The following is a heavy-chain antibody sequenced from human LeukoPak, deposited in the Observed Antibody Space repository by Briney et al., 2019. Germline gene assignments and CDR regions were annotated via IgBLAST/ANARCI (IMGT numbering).Heavy chain of an antibody. Sequence: ASVKVSCKASGYSFTSYYMHWVRQAPGQGLEWMGIINPSGGSTSYAQKFQGRVTMTRDTSTSTVYMELSSLRSEDTAVYYCARDISYCSGGSCYLTIDYWGQGTLVTVSS. CDR2: INPSGGST. D-gene: IGHD2-15*01. V-gene: IGHV1-46*01. J-gene: IGHJ4*02. CDR3: ARDISYCSGGSCYLTIDY. CDR1: GYSFTSYY.